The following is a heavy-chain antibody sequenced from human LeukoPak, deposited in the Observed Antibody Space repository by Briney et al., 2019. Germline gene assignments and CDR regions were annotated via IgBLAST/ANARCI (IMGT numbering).Heavy chain of an antibody. CDR3: ASGVVTANNAFDI. V-gene: IGHV4-30-2*01. Sequence: PSQTLSLTCAVSGGSISSGGYSWSWIRQPPGKGLEWIGYIYHSGSTYYNPSLKSRVTISVDRSKNQFSLKLSSVTAADTAVYYCASGVVTANNAFDIWGQGTMVTVSS. J-gene: IGHJ3*02. D-gene: IGHD2-21*02. CDR2: IYHSGST. CDR1: GGSISSGGYS.